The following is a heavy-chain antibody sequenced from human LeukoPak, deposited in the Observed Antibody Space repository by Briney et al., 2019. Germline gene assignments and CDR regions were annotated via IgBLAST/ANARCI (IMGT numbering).Heavy chain of an antibody. CDR2: INPNSGGT. J-gene: IGHJ4*02. CDR1: GYTFTDYY. Sequence: EASVKVSCKTSGYTFTDYYMNWVRQAPGQGLEWMGWINPNSGGTIFAQKFQGRVTMTRDTSISTAYMELSRLRSDDTAVYYCTREAAAAGENYFDYWGQGTLVTVSS. CDR3: TREAAAAGENYFDY. V-gene: IGHV1-2*02. D-gene: IGHD6-13*01.